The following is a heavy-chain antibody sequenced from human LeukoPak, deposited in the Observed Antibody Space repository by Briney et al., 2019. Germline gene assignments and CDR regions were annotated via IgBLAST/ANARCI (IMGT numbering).Heavy chain of an antibody. CDR3: AKDHGSGSYPTLPSDY. Sequence: TGRSLRLSCAASGFTFSTYDMHWVRQALGKGLEWVAVIWYDGTNKYYADSVEGRFTISRDNSKNTLYPQMNSLRAEDTAVYYCAKDHGSGSYPTLPSDYWGQGTLVTVSS. CDR1: GFTFSTYD. D-gene: IGHD3-10*01. CDR2: IWYDGTNK. J-gene: IGHJ4*02. V-gene: IGHV3-33*06.